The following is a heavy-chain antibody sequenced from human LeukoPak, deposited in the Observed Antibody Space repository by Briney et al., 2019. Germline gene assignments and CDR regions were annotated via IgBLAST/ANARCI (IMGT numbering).Heavy chain of an antibody. CDR3: ARALADCSGGSCLPPYYYYYMDV. CDR2: INSDGSST. CDR1: GFTFSSYW. J-gene: IGHJ6*03. Sequence: GSLRLSCAASGFTFSSYWMHWVRQAPGKGLVWVSRINSDGSSTSYADSVKGRFTISRDNAKNTLYLQMNSLRAEDTAVYYCARALADCSGGSCLPPYYYYYMDVWGKGTTVTISS. D-gene: IGHD2-15*01. V-gene: IGHV3-74*01.